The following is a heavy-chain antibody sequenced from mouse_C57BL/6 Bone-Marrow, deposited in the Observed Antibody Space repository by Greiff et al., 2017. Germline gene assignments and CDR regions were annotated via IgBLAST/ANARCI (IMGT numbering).Heavy chain of an antibody. J-gene: IGHJ4*01. Sequence: VQLQQSGAELARPGASVKLSCKASGYTFTSYGISWVKQRTGQGLEWIGEIYPRSGNTYYNEKFKGKATLTADKSSSTAYMELRSLTSEYSAVYVCERNSDGYRDAMDYWGQGTSVTVSA. D-gene: IGHD2-3*01. CDR3: ERNSDGYRDAMDY. CDR2: IYPRSGNT. V-gene: IGHV1-81*01. CDR1: GYTFTSYG.